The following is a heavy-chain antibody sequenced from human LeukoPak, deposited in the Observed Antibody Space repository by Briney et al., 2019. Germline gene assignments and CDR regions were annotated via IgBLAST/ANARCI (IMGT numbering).Heavy chain of an antibody. V-gene: IGHV3-7*01. CDR1: GFTISSCW. CDR2: IKQDGSEK. J-gene: IGHJ4*02. CDR3: ARDRAFDY. D-gene: IGHD3-10*01. Sequence: TGGSLRLSCAASGFTISSCWMNWVRQAPGKGLEWVANIKQDGSEKKYVDSVKGRFTISRDNGKNSLYLQMNSLRAEDTAVYYCARDRAFDYWGQGTLVTVSS.